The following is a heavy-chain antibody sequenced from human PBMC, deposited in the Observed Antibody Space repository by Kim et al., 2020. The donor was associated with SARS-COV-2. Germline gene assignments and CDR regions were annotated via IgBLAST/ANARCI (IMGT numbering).Heavy chain of an antibody. CDR1: GDSIRSSDYY. J-gene: IGHJ4*02. Sequence: SETLSLTCTVSGDSIRSSDYYWGWIRQPPGKGLEWIGTIYYTGSTYYNPSLESRVTISVDTSKNQFSLKLTSVTAADTAMFYCARRELWEYSFEYWGQGT. D-gene: IGHD3-16*01. CDR2: IYYTGST. V-gene: IGHV4-39*01. CDR3: ARRELWEYSFEY.